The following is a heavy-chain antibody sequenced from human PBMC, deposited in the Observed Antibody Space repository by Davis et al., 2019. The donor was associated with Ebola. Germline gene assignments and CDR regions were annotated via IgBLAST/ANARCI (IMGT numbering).Heavy chain of an antibody. D-gene: IGHD6-19*01. V-gene: IGHV3-21*01. CDR2: ISSSSNYI. Sequence: GGSLRLSCAASGFTFSSNSMNWVRQAPGKGLEWVSFISSSSNYIYYADSVKGRFTVSRDDAKNSLYLQINSLRAEDTAIYYCVRVSRNIATGCYRFDAFDIWGQGTLVTVSS. CDR3: VRVSRNIATGCYRFDAFDI. J-gene: IGHJ3*02. CDR1: GFTFSSNS.